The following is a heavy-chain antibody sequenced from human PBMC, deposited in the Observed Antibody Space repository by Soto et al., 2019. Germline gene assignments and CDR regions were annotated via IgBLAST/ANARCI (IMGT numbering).Heavy chain of an antibody. J-gene: IGHJ4*02. CDR1: GGTFSSYA. D-gene: IGHD2-21*02. V-gene: IGHV1-69*13. Sequence: SVKVSCKASGGTFSSYAISWVRQAPGQGLECMGGIIPIFGTANYAQKFQGRVTITADESTSTAYMELSSLRSEDTAVYYCARSPITVVTPGRFDYWGQGTLVTVSS. CDR2: IIPIFGTA. CDR3: ARSPITVVTPGRFDY.